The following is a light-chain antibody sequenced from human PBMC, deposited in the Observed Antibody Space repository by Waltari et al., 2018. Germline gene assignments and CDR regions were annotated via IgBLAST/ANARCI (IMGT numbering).Light chain of an antibody. CDR2: AAS. Sequence: DIVLTQSPGTLSLSPGETATLPCRASQSVGRTLAWYQQKPGQAPRLLIYAASTRATGIPDRFSGSGSGTDFRLTISRLEPEDFAVYYCQHYVRLPVTFGQGTTVELK. CDR3: QHYVRLPVT. V-gene: IGKV3-20*01. J-gene: IGKJ1*01. CDR1: QSVGRT.